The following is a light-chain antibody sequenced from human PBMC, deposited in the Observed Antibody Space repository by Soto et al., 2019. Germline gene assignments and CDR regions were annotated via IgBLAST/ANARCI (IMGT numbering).Light chain of an antibody. CDR2: SAS. CDR3: QQSYSHPT. J-gene: IGKJ1*01. Sequence: QLTQSPSSLSASVGDRVTITCRASQSIDIYLHWYQQKPGKAPKLLIYSASSSQRGVPSRFSGSGSGTDFTLTTSSLQPEDSATYYCQQSYSHPTFGQGTKVEVK. CDR1: QSIDIY. V-gene: IGKV1-39*01.